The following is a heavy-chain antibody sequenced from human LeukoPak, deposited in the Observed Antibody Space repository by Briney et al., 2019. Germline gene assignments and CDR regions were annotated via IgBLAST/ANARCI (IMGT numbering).Heavy chain of an antibody. Sequence: PSETLSLTCTVSGGSISSSSYYWGWIRQPPGKGLQWIGTLYYSGRTYYSPSLKSRITTSFDVSKKQFSLKLTSVTAADTAVYYCARLVSGYCNAGHCYGGGIFDFWGQGILVTVSS. CDR2: LYYSGRT. CDR3: ARLVSGYCNAGHCYGGGIFDF. V-gene: IGHV4-39*07. D-gene: IGHD2-15*01. J-gene: IGHJ4*02. CDR1: GGSISSSSYY.